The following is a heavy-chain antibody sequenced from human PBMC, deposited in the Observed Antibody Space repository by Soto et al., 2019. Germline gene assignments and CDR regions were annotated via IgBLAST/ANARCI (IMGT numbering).Heavy chain of an antibody. Sequence: GASVKVSFKASGGTFSSYAISWLRQAPGQGLEWMGGIIPIFGTANYAQKFQGRVTITADKSTSTAYMELSSLRSEDTAVYYCARDMGIAGRGAFDIWGQGTMVTVSS. V-gene: IGHV1-69*06. D-gene: IGHD6-13*01. CDR2: IIPIFGTA. CDR1: GGTFSSYA. CDR3: ARDMGIAGRGAFDI. J-gene: IGHJ3*02.